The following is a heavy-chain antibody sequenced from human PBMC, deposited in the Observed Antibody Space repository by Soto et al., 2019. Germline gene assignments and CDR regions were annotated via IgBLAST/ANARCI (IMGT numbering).Heavy chain of an antibody. CDR3: ARVTTALAFDI. CDR2: INPSGGST. D-gene: IGHD3-22*01. J-gene: IGHJ3*02. V-gene: IGHV1-46*03. CDR1: GYTFTSYY. Sequence: QVQLVQSGAEVKKPGASVKVSCKASGYTFTSYYMHWVRQAPGQGLEWMGIINPSGGSTSYAQKFRGRVTMTRDTSTSTVYMELSSLRSEDTAVYYCARVTTALAFDIWGQGTMVTVSS.